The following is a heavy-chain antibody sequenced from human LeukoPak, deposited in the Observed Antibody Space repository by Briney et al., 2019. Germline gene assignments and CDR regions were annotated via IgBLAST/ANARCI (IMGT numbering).Heavy chain of an antibody. J-gene: IGHJ4*02. D-gene: IGHD3-22*01. V-gene: IGHV3-23*01. Sequence: GGSLRLSCAASGFTFSSYTMSWVRQAPGKGLEWVSAISGSGGSTYYADSVKGRFTISRDNSKNTLYLQMNSLRAEDTAVYYCAKDGPHYYDSSGYYYVGSPFDYWGQGTLVTVSS. CDR3: AKDGPHYYDSSGYYYVGSPFDY. CDR1: GFTFSSYT. CDR2: ISGSGGST.